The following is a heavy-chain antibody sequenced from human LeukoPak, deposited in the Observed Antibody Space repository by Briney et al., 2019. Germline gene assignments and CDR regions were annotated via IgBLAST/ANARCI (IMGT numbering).Heavy chain of an antibody. D-gene: IGHD3-3*01. V-gene: IGHV4-4*07. Sequence: SETLSLTCTVSGGSISSYYWSWIRQPAGKGLEWIGRIYTSGSTNYNPSLKSRVTMSVDTSKNQFSLKLSSVTAADTAVYYCARGRGSDYDFWSGYPSDSPMWFDPWGQGTLVTVSP. CDR1: GGSISSYY. J-gene: IGHJ5*02. CDR2: IYTSGST. CDR3: ARGRGSDYDFWSGYPSDSPMWFDP.